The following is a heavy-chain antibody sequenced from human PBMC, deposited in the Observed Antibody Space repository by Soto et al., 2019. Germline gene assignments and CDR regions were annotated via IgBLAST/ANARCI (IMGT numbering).Heavy chain of an antibody. CDR3: ARSRSSSGVEE. CDR2: IYYSGST. D-gene: IGHD6-13*01. Sequence: PSETLSLTCTVSGGSISSGGYYWSWIRQHPGKGLEWIGYIYYSGSTYYNPSLKSRVTISVDTAKNQFSLKLSSVTAADTAVYYCARSRSSSGVEEWGQGTLVTVSS. J-gene: IGHJ4*02. CDR1: GGSISSGGYY. V-gene: IGHV4-31*03.